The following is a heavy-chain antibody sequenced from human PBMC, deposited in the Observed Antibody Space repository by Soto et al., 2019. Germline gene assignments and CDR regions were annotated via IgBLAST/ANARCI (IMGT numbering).Heavy chain of an antibody. J-gene: IGHJ4*02. CDR1: EFAFSGYA. Sequence: EVQMLQTGGGLVQPGGSLRLSCEASEFAFSGYAMSWVRQAPGRGLEWVSAISTTGDRTYYADPVKGRFTISRDNSKNTLYLQMHSLRAEDTAVYYCAKDLRGDDLGRDYWGQGALVTVSS. CDR3: AKDLRGDDLGRDY. D-gene: IGHD7-27*01. CDR2: ISTTGDRT. V-gene: IGHV3-23*01.